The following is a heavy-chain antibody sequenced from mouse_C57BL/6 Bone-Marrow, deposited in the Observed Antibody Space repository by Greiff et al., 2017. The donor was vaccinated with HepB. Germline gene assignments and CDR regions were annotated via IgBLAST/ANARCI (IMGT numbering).Heavy chain of an antibody. J-gene: IGHJ3*01. V-gene: IGHV14-2*01. D-gene: IGHD2-3*01. CDR2: IDPEDGET. CDR1: GFTITDYY. CDR3: AEGYDGYWFAY. Sequence: VQLKESGAELVKPGASVKLSCTASGFTITDYYLHWVKQRTEPGLEWIGRIDPEDGETKYAPKFQSKATITADTSSNTAYLQLSSLTSEDTAVYYCAEGYDGYWFAYWGQGTLVTVSA.